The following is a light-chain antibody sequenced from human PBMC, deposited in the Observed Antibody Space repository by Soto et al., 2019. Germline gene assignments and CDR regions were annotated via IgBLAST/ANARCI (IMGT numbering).Light chain of an antibody. V-gene: IGKV3-20*01. CDR1: QSVSSSY. J-gene: IGKJ1*01. CDR3: QQYGSSPPT. CDR2: DAS. Sequence: EIVLTQSPGTLSLSPGERASLSCRASQSVSSSYLAWYQQIPGQAPRLLINDASRRATGIPDRFSGSGSGTDFTLPISRLEPEDFAVYSCQQYGSSPPTFGQGTKV.